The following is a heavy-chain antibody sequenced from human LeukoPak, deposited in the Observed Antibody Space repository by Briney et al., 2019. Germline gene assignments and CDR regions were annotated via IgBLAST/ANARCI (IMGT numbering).Heavy chain of an antibody. CDR2: IYYSGST. D-gene: IGHD3-22*01. CDR3: AGDRYYDSSGYY. CDR1: GGSISSGSYY. Sequence: SETLSLTCTVSGGSISSGSYYWSWIRQPAGKGLEWIGSIYYSGSTYYNPSLKSRVTISVDTSKNQFSLKLSSVTAADTAVYYCAGDRYYDSSGYYWGQGTLVTVSS. J-gene: IGHJ4*02. V-gene: IGHV4-39*07.